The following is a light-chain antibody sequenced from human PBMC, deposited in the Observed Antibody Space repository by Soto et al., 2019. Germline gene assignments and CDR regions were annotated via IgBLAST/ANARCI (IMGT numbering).Light chain of an antibody. Sequence: MTQAPATLSGSPGERATLSCRASQTINNNVAWYQLKDGQVPRLVIYGASTRATDIPASFSGSASGTDYTLTISSIEPEDFAVYYCQQRSKWRTFGQGTKVDIK. J-gene: IGKJ1*01. CDR3: QQRSKWRT. CDR1: QTINNN. CDR2: GAS. V-gene: IGKV3-11*01.